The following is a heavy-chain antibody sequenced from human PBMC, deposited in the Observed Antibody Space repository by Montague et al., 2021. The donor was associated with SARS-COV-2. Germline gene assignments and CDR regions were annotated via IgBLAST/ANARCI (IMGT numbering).Heavy chain of an antibody. D-gene: IGHD3-3*01. J-gene: IGHJ6*03. V-gene: IGHV4-59*01. CDR1: GGSISSYY. CDR2: IYYSGST. CDR3: AGTYYDFWSGFIHYYYMDV. Sequence: SETLSLTCTVSGGSISSYYWSWIRQPPGKGLEWIGYIYYSGSTNYNPSLESRVTISVDTSKNQFSLKLSSVTAADTAVYYCAGTYYDFWSGFIHYYYMDVWGQGTTVTVSS.